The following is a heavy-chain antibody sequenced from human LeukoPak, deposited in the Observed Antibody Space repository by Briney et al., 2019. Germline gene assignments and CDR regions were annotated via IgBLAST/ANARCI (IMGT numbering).Heavy chain of an antibody. V-gene: IGHV1-69*05. Sequence: SVKVSCKASGGTFSSYAISWVRQAPGQGLEWMGGIIPFFGTANYAQKFQGRVTITTDESTSTAYMELSSLRSEDTAVYYCARGADFWSGFRPYYYYYMDVWGKGTTVTVSS. CDR2: IIPFFGTA. D-gene: IGHD3-3*01. CDR1: GGTFSSYA. CDR3: ARGADFWSGFRPYYYYYMDV. J-gene: IGHJ6*03.